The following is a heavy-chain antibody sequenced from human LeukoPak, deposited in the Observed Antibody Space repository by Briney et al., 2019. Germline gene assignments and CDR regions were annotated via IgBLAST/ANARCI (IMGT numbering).Heavy chain of an antibody. CDR3: ARDLFNPYGDYAEDY. V-gene: IGHV1-2*04. J-gene: IGHJ4*02. CDR1: GYTFTGYY. Sequence: ASVKVSCKASGYTFTGYYMHWVRQAPGQGLEWMGWINPNSGGTNYAQKFQGWVTMTRDTSISTAYMELSSLRSEDTAVYYCARDLFNPYGDYAEDYWGQGTLVTVSS. D-gene: IGHD4-17*01. CDR2: INPNSGGT.